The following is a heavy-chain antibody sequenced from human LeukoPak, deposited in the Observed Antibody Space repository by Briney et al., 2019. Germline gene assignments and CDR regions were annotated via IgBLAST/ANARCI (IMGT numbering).Heavy chain of an antibody. CDR2: ISSSSSTI. D-gene: IGHD6-13*01. V-gene: IGHV3-48*01. Sequence: GGSLRLSCAASGFTFSTYNMNWVRQAPGRGLEWVSYISSSSSTIYYGDSVKGRFTISRDNAKNSLYLQMNSLRAEDTAVYYCARDFRPVVGAAGTFDYWGQGTLVTVSS. J-gene: IGHJ4*02. CDR3: ARDFRPVVGAAGTFDY. CDR1: GFTFSTYN.